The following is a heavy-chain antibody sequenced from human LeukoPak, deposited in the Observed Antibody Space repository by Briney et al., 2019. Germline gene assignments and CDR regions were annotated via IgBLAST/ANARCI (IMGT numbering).Heavy chain of an antibody. CDR1: GFTFSSYS. D-gene: IGHD1-7*01. J-gene: IGHJ4*02. Sequence: GGSLRLSCAASGFTFSSYSMNWVRQAPGKGLEWVSSISSSSSYIYYADSVKGRFTISRDNAKNSLYLQMNSLRAEDTAVYYCARGTTNLELYFDYWGQGTLVTVSS. CDR3: ARGTTNLELYFDY. V-gene: IGHV3-21*01. CDR2: ISSSSSYI.